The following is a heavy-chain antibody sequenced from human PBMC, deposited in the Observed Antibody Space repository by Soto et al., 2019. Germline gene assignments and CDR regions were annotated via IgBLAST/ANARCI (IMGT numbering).Heavy chain of an antibody. J-gene: IGHJ6*03. V-gene: IGHV3-74*01. CDR2: IKSDGSST. Sequence: EVQLVESGGGLVQPGGSLRLSCAASGFAFSNNWMHWVRQAPGKGLEWVSRIKSDGSSTNYADSVKGRFTISRDNAKNTLYLQMSGLGVDDTAIYYCASYYYYSYMDVWGKGTTVTVSS. CDR3: ASYYYYSYMDV. CDR1: GFAFSNNW.